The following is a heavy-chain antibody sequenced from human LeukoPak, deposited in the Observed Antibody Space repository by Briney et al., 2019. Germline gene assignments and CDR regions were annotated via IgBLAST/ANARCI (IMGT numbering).Heavy chain of an antibody. CDR2: INPNSGGT. CDR1: GYTFTGYY. CDR3: ANMVRGVIPDVHPFDY. D-gene: IGHD3-10*01. J-gene: IGHJ4*02. V-gene: IGHV1-2*02. Sequence: ASVKVSCKASGYTFTGYYMHWVRRAPGQGLEWMGWINPNSGGTNYAQKFQGRVTMTRDTSISTAYMELSRLRSDDTAVYYCANMVRGVIPDVHPFDYWGQGTLVTVSS.